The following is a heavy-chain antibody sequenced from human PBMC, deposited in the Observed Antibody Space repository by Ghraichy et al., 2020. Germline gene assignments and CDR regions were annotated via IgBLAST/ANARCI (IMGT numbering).Heavy chain of an antibody. CDR1: GGSFSGYY. CDR2: INHSGST. D-gene: IGHD3-10*01. J-gene: IGHJ4*02. Sequence: SETLSLTCAVYGGSFSGYYWSWIRQPPGKGLEWIGEINHSGSTNYNPSLKSRVTISVDTSKNQFSLKLSSVTAADTAVYYCARRSMRRTFMVRGVFFDYWGQGTLVTVSS. CDR3: ARRSMRRTFMVRGVFFDY. V-gene: IGHV4-34*01.